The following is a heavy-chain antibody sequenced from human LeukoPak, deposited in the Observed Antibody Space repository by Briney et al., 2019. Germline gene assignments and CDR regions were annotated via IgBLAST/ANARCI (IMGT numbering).Heavy chain of an antibody. V-gene: IGHV4-4*07. CDR1: GGSISSYY. CDR2: IYTSGST. CDR3: ARDIGGDDYGDYVWFDP. Sequence: PSETLSLTCTVSGGSISSYYWSWIRQPAGKGLEWVGRIYTSGSTNYNPSLKSRVTMSVDTSKNQFSLKLSSVTAADTAVYYCARDIGGDDYGDYVWFDPWGQGTLVTVSS. J-gene: IGHJ5*02. D-gene: IGHD4-17*01.